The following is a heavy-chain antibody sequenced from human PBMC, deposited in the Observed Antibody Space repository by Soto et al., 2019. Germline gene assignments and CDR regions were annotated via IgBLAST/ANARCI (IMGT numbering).Heavy chain of an antibody. J-gene: IGHJ4*02. D-gene: IGHD6-6*01. Sequence: SVKVSCKASGGTFSSYAISWVRQAPGQGLEWMGGIIPTFGTANYAQKFQGRVTITADESTSTAYMELSSLRSEDTAVYYCARGGEYSSSLFDYWGQGTLVTVSS. CDR2: IIPTFGTA. V-gene: IGHV1-69*13. CDR3: ARGGEYSSSLFDY. CDR1: GGTFSSYA.